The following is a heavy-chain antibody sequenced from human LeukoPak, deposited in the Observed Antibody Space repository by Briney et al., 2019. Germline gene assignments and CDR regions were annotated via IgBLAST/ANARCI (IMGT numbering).Heavy chain of an antibody. V-gene: IGHV3-15*01. CDR1: GYTFSNAW. D-gene: IGHD3-22*01. CDR2: IKSKTDGGTT. Sequence: GGSLRLSCAASGYTFSNAWMSWVRQAPGKGLEWVGRIKSKTDGGTTDYAAPVKGRFTISRDDSKNTLYLQMNSLKTEDTAVYYCTTETNYYDSSGYYSPTVYWGQGTLVTVSS. CDR3: TTETNYYDSSGYYSPTVY. J-gene: IGHJ4*02.